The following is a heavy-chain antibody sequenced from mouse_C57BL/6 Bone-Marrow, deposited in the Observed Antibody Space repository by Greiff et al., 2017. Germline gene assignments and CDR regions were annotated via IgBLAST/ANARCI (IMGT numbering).Heavy chain of an antibody. CDR2: ISSGGDYI. V-gene: IGHV5-9-1*02. Sequence: EVQRVESGEGLVKPGGSLKLSCAASGFTFSSYAMSWVRQTPEKRLEWVAYISSGGDYIYYADTVKGRFTISRDNARNTLYLQMSSLKSEDTAMYYCTRDDYDGDYFDYWAKAPLSQSPQ. CDR1: GFTFSSYA. CDR3: TRDDYDGDYFDY. D-gene: IGHD2-4*01. J-gene: IGHJ2*01.